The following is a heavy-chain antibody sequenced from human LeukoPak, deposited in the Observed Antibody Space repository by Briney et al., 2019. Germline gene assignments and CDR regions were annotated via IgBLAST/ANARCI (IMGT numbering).Heavy chain of an antibody. CDR2: IYYSGST. CDR3: ARDPYDVAAAGTHWFDP. V-gene: IGHV4-39*07. CDR1: GGSISSSSYY. Sequence: SETLSLTCTVSGGSISSSSYYWGWIRQPPGKGLEWIGSIYYSGSTYYNPSLKSRVTISVDTSKNQFSLKLSSVTAADTAVYYCARDPYDVAAAGTHWFDPWGQGTLVTVSS. D-gene: IGHD6-13*01. J-gene: IGHJ5*02.